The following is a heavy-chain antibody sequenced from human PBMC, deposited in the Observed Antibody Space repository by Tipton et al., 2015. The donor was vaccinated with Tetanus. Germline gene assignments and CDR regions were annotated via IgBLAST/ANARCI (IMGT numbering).Heavy chain of an antibody. D-gene: IGHD3-3*01. V-gene: IGHV4-59*01. CDR2: IYYTGST. CDR1: GGSMNSYY. J-gene: IGHJ4*02. Sequence: TLSLTCTVSGGSMNSYYWSWIRQPPGKGLEWIGYIYYTGSTNYNPSLKSGVTISLDTSKNQFSLKLTSVTAADTAVYFCARANFDFSKKGPPDSWGQGILGIVSA. CDR3: ARANFDFSKKGPPDS.